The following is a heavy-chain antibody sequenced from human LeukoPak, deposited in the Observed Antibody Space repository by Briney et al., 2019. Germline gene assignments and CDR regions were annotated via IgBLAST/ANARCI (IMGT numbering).Heavy chain of an antibody. D-gene: IGHD4/OR15-4a*01. V-gene: IGHV3-48*02. CDR3: ARDTSSGNYGDYFDY. CDR1: GFTFSSYN. Sequence: GGSLRLSCAASGFTFSSYNMNWVRQAPGKGLVWVSYISSTSSTIHYADSVKGRFTISRDNDKNSLYLQMNSLSDEDTAVYYCARDTSSGNYGDYFDYWGQGTLVTVSS. CDR2: ISSTSSTI. J-gene: IGHJ4*02.